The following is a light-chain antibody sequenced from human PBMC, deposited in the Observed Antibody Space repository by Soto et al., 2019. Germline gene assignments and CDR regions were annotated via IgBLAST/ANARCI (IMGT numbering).Light chain of an antibody. J-gene: IGKJ1*01. CDR3: QHTYGTPRT. CDR2: ATS. V-gene: IGKV1-39*01. CDR1: QSIATF. Sequence: DIQMTQSPSSLSASIGDRVTITCRASQSIATFLNWYQQKPGKAPNVLIYATSTLQRGVPPRFSGSGSGTEFTLTISSLQPEDSATYYCQHTYGTPRTFGQGTKVDIK.